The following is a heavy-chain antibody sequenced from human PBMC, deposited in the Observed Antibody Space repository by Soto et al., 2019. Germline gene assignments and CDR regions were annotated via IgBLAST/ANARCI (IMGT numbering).Heavy chain of an antibody. CDR2: IYHSGST. CDR1: GVSISSGGYS. D-gene: IGHD6-6*01. J-gene: IGHJ1*01. Sequence: SETLSLTCAVSGVSISSGGYSWSWIRQPPGKGLEWIGYIYHSGSTYYNPSLKSRVTISVDRSKNQFSLKLSSVTAADTAVYYCARANPSEEYFQHWGQGTLVTVSS. V-gene: IGHV4-30-2*01. CDR3: ARANPSEEYFQH.